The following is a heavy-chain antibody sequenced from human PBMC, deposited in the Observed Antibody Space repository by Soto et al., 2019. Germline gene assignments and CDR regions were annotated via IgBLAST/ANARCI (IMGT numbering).Heavy chain of an antibody. Sequence: GGSLRLSCAASGFTFSSYGMHWVRQAPGKGLEWVAVIWYDGSNKYYADSVKGRFTISRDNSKNTLYLQMNSLRAEDTAVYYCARDPGDGYNFFFDYWGQGTLVTVSS. CDR2: IWYDGSNK. CDR1: GFTFSSYG. D-gene: IGHD5-12*01. J-gene: IGHJ4*02. CDR3: ARDPGDGYNFFFDY. V-gene: IGHV3-33*01.